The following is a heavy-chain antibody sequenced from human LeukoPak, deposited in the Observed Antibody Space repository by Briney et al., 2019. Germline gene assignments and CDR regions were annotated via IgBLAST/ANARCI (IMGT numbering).Heavy chain of an antibody. CDR3: ARGPPLGPPFDY. CDR2: IYYRGRT. Sequence: AETLSLTCTVSGGSISSNNYYWGWIRQPPGKGLEWIGSIYYRGRTYYNPSLKSRVTISVDTSKNQFSLKLSSVTAADTAVYYCARGPPLGPPFDYWGQGTLVTVSS. CDR1: GGSISSNNYY. J-gene: IGHJ4*02. V-gene: IGHV4-39*07.